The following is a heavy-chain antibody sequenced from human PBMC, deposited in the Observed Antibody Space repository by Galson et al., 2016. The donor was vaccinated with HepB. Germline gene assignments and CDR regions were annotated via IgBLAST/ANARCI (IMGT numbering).Heavy chain of an antibody. D-gene: IGHD3-22*01. CDR2: INSSGST. CDR3: ASDRLYYDSRAYYPTFDY. V-gene: IGHV4-61*01. CDR1: GGSVSSGTYF. Sequence: SETLSLTCTVSGGSVSSGTYFWSWIRQPPGKGLEWIGYINSSGSTKYTPSLKSPVTISVDTSKNQFYLKLSSVTAADSAVYYCASDRLYYDSRAYYPTFDYWGQGTLVTVSS. J-gene: IGHJ4*02.